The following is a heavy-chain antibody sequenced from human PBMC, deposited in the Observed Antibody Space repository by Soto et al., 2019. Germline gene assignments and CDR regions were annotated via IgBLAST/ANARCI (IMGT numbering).Heavy chain of an antibody. CDR3: ARDGDTWDYDYIWGSYRAADY. V-gene: IGHV3-33*01. CDR2: IWYDGSNK. Sequence: QVQLVESGGGVVQPGRSLRLSCAASGFTFSSYGMHWVRQAPGKGLEWVAVIWYDGSNKYYADSVKGRFTISRDNSKNTLYLQMNSLRAEDTAVYYCARDGDTWDYDYIWGSYRAADYWGQGNLVTVSS. J-gene: IGHJ4*02. D-gene: IGHD3-16*02. CDR1: GFTFSSYG.